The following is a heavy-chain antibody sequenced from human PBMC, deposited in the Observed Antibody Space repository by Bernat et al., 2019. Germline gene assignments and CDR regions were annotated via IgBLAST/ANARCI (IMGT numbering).Heavy chain of an antibody. CDR1: GFTFSSYA. V-gene: IGHV3-30-3*01. CDR2: ISYDGSNK. D-gene: IGHD3-3*01. J-gene: IGHJ6*02. Sequence: QVQLVESGGGVVQPGRSLRLSCAASGFTFSSYAMHWVRQAPGKGLEWVAVISYDGSNKYYADSVKGRFTISRDNSKNTLYLQMNSLRAEDTAVYYCARDTGGGDFWSGYYTPYYYGMDVWGQGTTVTVSS. CDR3: ARDTGGGDFWSGYYTPYYYGMDV.